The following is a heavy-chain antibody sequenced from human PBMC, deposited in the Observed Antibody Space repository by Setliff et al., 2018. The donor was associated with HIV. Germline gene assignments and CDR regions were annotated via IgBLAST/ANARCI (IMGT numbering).Heavy chain of an antibody. D-gene: IGHD2-15*01. CDR3: ARRRGYCSGGECPGKSFDI. CDR2: IIPVFGPP. J-gene: IGHJ3*02. CDR1: GGTFSIFS. Sequence: SVKVSCKTSGGTFSIFSITWVRQAPGQGLEWMGGIIPVFGPPNYAEKFQRRLTITADESTNTAYMELIGLKSEDTAVYYCARRRGYCSGGECPGKSFDIWGQGTMVTVSS. V-gene: IGHV1-69*13.